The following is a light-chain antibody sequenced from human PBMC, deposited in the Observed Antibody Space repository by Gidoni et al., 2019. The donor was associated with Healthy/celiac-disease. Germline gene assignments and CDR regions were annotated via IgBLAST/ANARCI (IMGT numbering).Light chain of an antibody. CDR1: QSVSSY. V-gene: IGKV3-11*01. CDR3: QQRSNFLT. J-gene: IGKJ4*01. Sequence: EIVLTQYPATLSLSPGERATLSCRPSQSVSSYLAWYQKKPGQAPRLLIYDASNRATGIPARFSGSGSGTDFTLTSSSLEPEDFAVYYCQQRSNFLTFGGGTKVEIK. CDR2: DAS.